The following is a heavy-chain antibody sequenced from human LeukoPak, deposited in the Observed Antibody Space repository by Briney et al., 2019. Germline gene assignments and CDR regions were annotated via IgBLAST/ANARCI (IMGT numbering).Heavy chain of an antibody. CDR1: GFTFDDYA. J-gene: IGHJ4*02. V-gene: IGHV3-43D*04. CDR2: ITWDGVKT. CDR3: TKSRALGSYDPVDY. D-gene: IGHD1-26*01. Sequence: PGGSLRLSCAASGFTFDDYAIHWVRQSPEKGLEWLSLITWDGVKTYYTDSVKGRFTISRDNSKNLVYLQMNSLRREDTALYYCTKSRALGSYDPVDYWGRGTLVTVSS.